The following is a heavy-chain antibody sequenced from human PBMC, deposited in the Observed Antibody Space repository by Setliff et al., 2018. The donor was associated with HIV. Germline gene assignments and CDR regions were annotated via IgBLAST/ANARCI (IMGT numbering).Heavy chain of an antibody. Sequence: SETLSLTCTVSGGSIGTYYWGWVRQPPGKGLEWIGNVHFSGTTYYNPSLKSRVTISVDPSQNQFSLRLISVTAADAAMYYCARPSLGIGGGSKFDSWGQGTLVTVSS. D-gene: IGHD3-3*01. CDR1: GGSIGTYY. CDR3: ARPSLGIGGGSKFDS. J-gene: IGHJ4*02. CDR2: VHFSGTT. V-gene: IGHV4-39*01.